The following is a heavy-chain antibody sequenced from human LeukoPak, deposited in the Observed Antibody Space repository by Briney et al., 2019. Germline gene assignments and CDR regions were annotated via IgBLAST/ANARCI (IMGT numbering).Heavy chain of an antibody. J-gene: IGHJ6*02. Sequence: PGGSLRLSCAASGFTFSSYWMHWVRQAPGKGLVWVSRINSDGSSTSYADSVKGRFTISRDNAKNTLYLQMNSLRAEDTAVYYCARDIFVTYSGYDSPYYYGMDVWGQGTTVTVSS. CDR3: ARDIFVTYSGYDSPYYYGMDV. V-gene: IGHV3-74*01. CDR2: INSDGSST. D-gene: IGHD5-12*01. CDR1: GFTFSSYW.